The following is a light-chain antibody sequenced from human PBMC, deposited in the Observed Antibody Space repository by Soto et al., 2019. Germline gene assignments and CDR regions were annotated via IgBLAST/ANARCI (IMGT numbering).Light chain of an antibody. CDR3: AAWDDSLQAWV. CDR2: SNN. J-gene: IGLJ3*02. CDR1: SSNVGRNA. V-gene: IGLV1-44*01. Sequence: QSALTQPPSASGTPGQRVTISCSGASSNVGRNALTWYQQLPGTTPQVLIYSNNQRPSRVPDRFSASKSGTSASLAINGLQSEDEADYYCAAWDDSLQAWVFGGGTKLTVL.